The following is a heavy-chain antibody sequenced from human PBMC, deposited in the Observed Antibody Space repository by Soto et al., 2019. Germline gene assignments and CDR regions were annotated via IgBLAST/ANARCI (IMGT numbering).Heavy chain of an antibody. J-gene: IGHJ4*02. Sequence: ASVKGACKASGYTFTSYYMDWVRQAPGQGLEWMGIINPSGGSTSYAQKFQGRVTMTRDTSTSTVYMELSSLRSEDTAVYYCARAGSGSEFDYWGQGTLVTVSS. CDR2: INPSGGST. D-gene: IGHD3-10*01. CDR3: ARAGSGSEFDY. V-gene: IGHV1-46*01. CDR1: GYTFTSYY.